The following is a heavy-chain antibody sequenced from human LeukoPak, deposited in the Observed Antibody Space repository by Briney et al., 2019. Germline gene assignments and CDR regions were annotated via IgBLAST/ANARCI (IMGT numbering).Heavy chain of an antibody. CDR3: AKDISSSWEYYFDY. J-gene: IGHJ4*02. CDR2: ISWNSGSI. D-gene: IGHD6-13*01. Sequence: GGSLRLSCAASGFTFDDYAMHWVRQAPGKGLEWVSGISWNSGSIGYADSVKGRFTISRDNAKNSLYLQMNSLRAEDTASYYCAKDISSSWEYYFDYWGQGTLVTVSS. V-gene: IGHV3-9*01. CDR1: GFTFDDYA.